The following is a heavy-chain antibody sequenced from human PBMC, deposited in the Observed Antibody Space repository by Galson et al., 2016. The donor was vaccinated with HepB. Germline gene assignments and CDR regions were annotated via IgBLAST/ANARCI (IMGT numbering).Heavy chain of an antibody. J-gene: IGHJ4*02. CDR3: TRGYNWNYGGNY. Sequence: SLRLSCAASGFTFGDYAMSWFRQAPGKGLEWVGLIRRKVYGGTTEYAASVKGRFTISRDDSKSIAYLQMNRLKTEDTAMYYCTRGYNWNYGGNYWGQGTLVTVSS. CDR2: IRRKVYGGTT. CDR1: GFTFGDYA. D-gene: IGHD1-7*01. V-gene: IGHV3-49*03.